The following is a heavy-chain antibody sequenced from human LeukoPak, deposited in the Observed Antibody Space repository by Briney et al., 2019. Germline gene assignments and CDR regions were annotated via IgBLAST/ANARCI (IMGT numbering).Heavy chain of an antibody. CDR3: ARRGTIFGPESL. Sequence: PSETLFLTCTVSGGSISSYYWSWIRQPPRKGLEWIGYIYTTGSTDYNPSLKSRVIISVDTSKNQLSLNLSSVTAADTAVYYCARRGTIFGPESLWGRGTLVTVSS. CDR1: GGSISSYY. V-gene: IGHV4-4*09. D-gene: IGHD3-3*01. J-gene: IGHJ2*01. CDR2: IYTTGST.